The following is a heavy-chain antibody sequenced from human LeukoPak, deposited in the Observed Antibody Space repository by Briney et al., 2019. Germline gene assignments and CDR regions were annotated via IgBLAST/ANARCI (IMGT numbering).Heavy chain of an antibody. CDR3: ARDGYYPDLSYFDF. J-gene: IGHJ4*02. CDR2: ISYGVSDK. D-gene: IGHD2-2*03. CDR1: GFIFNNYA. Sequence: PGGSLRLSCAASGFIFNNYAIHWVRQAPGKGLEWVAVISYGVSDKYYADSVKGRFTISRDNSKNTVYLQMNSLRAEDTAVYFCARDGYYPDLSYFDFWGQGTLVTVSS. V-gene: IGHV3-30*04.